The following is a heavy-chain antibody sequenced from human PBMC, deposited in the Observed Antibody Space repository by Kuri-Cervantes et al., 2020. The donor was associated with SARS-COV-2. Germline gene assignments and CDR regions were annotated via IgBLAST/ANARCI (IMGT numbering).Heavy chain of an antibody. V-gene: IGHV4-39*01. CDR2: IYFSGST. CDR1: GGSFSGHY. J-gene: IGHJ4*02. D-gene: IGHD3-9*01. CDR3: GRQASDWHIDY. Sequence: SETLSLTCAVYGGSFSGHYWGWDRQPPGKGLEWIGSIYFSGSTYYTPSLKSRVTISVDTSKNQFSLKLTSVTATDTAVYYCGRQASDWHIDYWGQGTLVTVSS.